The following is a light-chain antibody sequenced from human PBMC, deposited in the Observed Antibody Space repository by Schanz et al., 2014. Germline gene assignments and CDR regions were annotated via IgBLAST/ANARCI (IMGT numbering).Light chain of an antibody. Sequence: DIVMTQSPDSLAVSLGERATINCKSSQSVLYDSNNKNYLAWYQQKPGQPPKLLISWASTRESGVPDRFSGSGSGTDFTLTISSLQAEDVAVYYCQQYDTTPRTFGQGTKLEIK. J-gene: IGKJ2*01. CDR3: QQYDTTPRT. V-gene: IGKV4-1*01. CDR1: QSVLYDSNNKNY. CDR2: WAS.